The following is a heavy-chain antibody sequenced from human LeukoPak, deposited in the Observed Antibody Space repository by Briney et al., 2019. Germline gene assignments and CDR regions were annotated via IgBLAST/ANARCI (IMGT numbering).Heavy chain of an antibody. CDR3: AKIQWELTSYFFDY. CDR1: GFTFSTYG. D-gene: IGHD1-26*01. V-gene: IGHV3-30*18. J-gene: IGHJ4*02. CDR2: ISYDGSDK. Sequence: GGSLRLSCAASGFTFSTYGMHWVRQAPGKGLEWVTFISYDGSDKYYADSVKGRFTISRDNSKNTLYLQMNSLRAEDTAVYYCAKIQWELTSYFFDYWGQGTLVTVSS.